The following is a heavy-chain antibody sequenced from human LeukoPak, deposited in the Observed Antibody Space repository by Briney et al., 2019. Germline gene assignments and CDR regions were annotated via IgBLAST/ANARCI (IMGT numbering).Heavy chain of an antibody. CDR1: GYTFTSYD. D-gene: IGHD2-2*02. J-gene: IGHJ3*02. Sequence: ASVKVSCKASGYTFTSYDINWLRQATEQGLEWMGWMNPNSGNTGYAQKFQGRVTITRNTSISTAYMELSSLRSEDTAVYYCARGHGMYQLLYRAFDIWGQGTMVTVSS. V-gene: IGHV1-8*03. CDR3: ARGHGMYQLLYRAFDI. CDR2: MNPNSGNT.